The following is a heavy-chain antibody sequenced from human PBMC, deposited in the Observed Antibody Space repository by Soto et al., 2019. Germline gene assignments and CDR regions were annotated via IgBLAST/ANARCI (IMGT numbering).Heavy chain of an antibody. CDR1: GFTFSSYG. D-gene: IGHD2-21*01. CDR2: IWYDGSNK. CDR3: ARDPIVVADAFDI. Sequence: QVQLVESGGGVVQPGRSLRLSCAASGFTFSSYGMHWVRQAPGKGLEWVAVIWYDGSNKYYADSVKGRFTISRDNSKNTLYLQMNSLRAEDTAVYYCARDPIVVADAFDIWGQGTMVTVSS. J-gene: IGHJ3*02. V-gene: IGHV3-33*01.